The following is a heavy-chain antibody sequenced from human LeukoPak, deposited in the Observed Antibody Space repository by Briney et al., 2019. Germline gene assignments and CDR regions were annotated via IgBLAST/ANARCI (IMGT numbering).Heavy chain of an antibody. D-gene: IGHD6-13*01. Sequence: ASVKVSCKASGYTFTSYAMHWVRQAPGQRLEWMGWINAGNGNTKYSQKFQGRVTITRDTSASTAYMELGSLRSEDTAVYYCARQQLGRNTYFDYWGQGTPVTVSS. CDR3: ARQQLGRNTYFDY. CDR1: GYTFTSYA. CDR2: INAGNGNT. J-gene: IGHJ4*02. V-gene: IGHV1-3*01.